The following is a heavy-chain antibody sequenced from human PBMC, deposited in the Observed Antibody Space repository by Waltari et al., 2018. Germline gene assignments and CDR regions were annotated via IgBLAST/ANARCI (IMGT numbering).Heavy chain of an antibody. CDR2: INAVNGNT. CDR1: GGTFRSDT. V-gene: IGHV1-3*01. CDR3: AREGIAAAGKGRAWFDP. D-gene: IGHD6-13*01. J-gene: IGHJ5*02. Sequence: VQLVQSGVEVKKPGSSVKVSCKASGGTFRSDTISWVRQAPRQGLEWLGRINAVNGNTKYSQKFQGRVTITRDTSASTAYMELSSRRSEDTAVYYCAREGIAAAGKGRAWFDPWGQGTLVTVSS.